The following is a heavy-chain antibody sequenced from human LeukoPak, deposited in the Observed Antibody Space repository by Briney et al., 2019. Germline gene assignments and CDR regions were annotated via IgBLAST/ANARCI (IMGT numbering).Heavy chain of an antibody. J-gene: IGHJ6*03. V-gene: IGHV4-59*11. D-gene: IGHD2-2*01. CDR3: ARTPAANDYYYYYMDV. Sequence: SETLSLTCTVSGGSISSHYWSWIRQPPGKGLEWIGYIYYSGSTNYNPSLKGRVTISVDTSKNQFSLKLSSVTAADTAVYYCARTPAANDYYYYYMDVWGKGTTVTVSS. CDR2: IYYSGST. CDR1: GGSISSHY.